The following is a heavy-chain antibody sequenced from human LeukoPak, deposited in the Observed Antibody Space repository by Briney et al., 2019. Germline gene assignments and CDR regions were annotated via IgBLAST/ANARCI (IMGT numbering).Heavy chain of an antibody. D-gene: IGHD5-18*01. CDR2: IYYSGST. Sequence: PSQTLSLTCTVSGGSISSGGYYWSWIRQHPGKGREWNGYIYYSGSTYYIPSLKSRVTISVDTSKNQFSLKLSSVTAADTAVYYCARDAWSGDTAMGFDYWGQGTLVTVSS. J-gene: IGHJ4*02. CDR3: ARDAWSGDTAMGFDY. CDR1: GGSISSGGYY. V-gene: IGHV4-31*03.